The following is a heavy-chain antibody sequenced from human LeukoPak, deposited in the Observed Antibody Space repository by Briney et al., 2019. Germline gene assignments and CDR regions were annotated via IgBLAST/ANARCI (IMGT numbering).Heavy chain of an antibody. Sequence: GGSLRLSCAASGFTFSTYHMHWVRQAPGKGLEWVALISYDGSNKYYADSVKGRFTISRDNSKNTVYLQMNSLRPEDTAVYYRARSGAAVAGFDYWGQGTLVTVSS. CDR1: GFTFSTYH. D-gene: IGHD6-19*01. V-gene: IGHV3-30-3*01. CDR2: ISYDGSNK. J-gene: IGHJ4*02. CDR3: ARSGAAVAGFDY.